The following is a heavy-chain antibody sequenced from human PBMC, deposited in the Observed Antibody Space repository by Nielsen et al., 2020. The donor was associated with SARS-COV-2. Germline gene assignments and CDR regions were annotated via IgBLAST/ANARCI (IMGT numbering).Heavy chain of an antibody. CDR1: GFMFSDYY. CDR3: ARYRAQGFMGFDY. Sequence: GGSLRLPCAASGFMFSDYYMSWIRQAPGKGLEWVSYISSSSSIIYYADSVRGRFTISRDNAKSSLYLQMNSLRAEDTAVYYCARYRAQGFMGFDYWGQGSLVTVSS. CDR2: ISSSSSII. J-gene: IGHJ4*02. D-gene: IGHD3-16*01. V-gene: IGHV3-11*01.